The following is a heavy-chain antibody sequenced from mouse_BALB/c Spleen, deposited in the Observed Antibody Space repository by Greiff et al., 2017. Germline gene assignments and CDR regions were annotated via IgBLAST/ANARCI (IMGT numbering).Heavy chain of an antibody. CDR1: GYNFTSYW. D-gene: IGHD2-14*01. CDR2: IYPGSGST. Sequence: QVQLQQPGAELVKPGTSVKLSCKASGYNFTSYWINWVKLRPGQGLEWIGDIYPGSGSTNYNEKFKSKATLTVDTSSSTAYMQLSSLASEDSALYYCARANHRAWFAYWGQGSLVTVSA. CDR3: ARANHRAWFAY. V-gene: IGHV1-55*01. J-gene: IGHJ3*01.